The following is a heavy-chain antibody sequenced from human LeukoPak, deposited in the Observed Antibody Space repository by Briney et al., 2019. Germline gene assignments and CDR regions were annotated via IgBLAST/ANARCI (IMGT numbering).Heavy chain of an antibody. CDR2: IYYSGST. Sequence: SETLSLTCTVSGGSISSSSYYWGWIRQPPGKGLEWIGSIYYSGSTYYNPSLKGRVTISVDTSKNQFSLKLSSVTAADPAVYYCARGERITMIVVVTLPFDYWGQGTLVTVSS. CDR1: GGSISSSSYY. D-gene: IGHD3-22*01. CDR3: ARGERITMIVVVTLPFDY. J-gene: IGHJ4*02. V-gene: IGHV4-39*07.